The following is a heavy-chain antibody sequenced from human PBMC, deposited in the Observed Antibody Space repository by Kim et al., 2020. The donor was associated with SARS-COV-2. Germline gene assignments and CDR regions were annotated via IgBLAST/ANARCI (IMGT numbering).Heavy chain of an antibody. D-gene: IGHD6-6*01. J-gene: IGHJ2*01. Sequence: ASVKVSCKASGYTFTKYAMNWVRQAPGQGLEWMGWITTDTGNPTYAQGFTGRFVFSLDTSVSTAYLHISSLKAEDTAVYYCARKIGSSSGDWYFDLWGRGTLVTVSS. V-gene: IGHV7-4-1*02. CDR3: ARKIGSSSGDWYFDL. CDR1: GYTFTKYA. CDR2: ITTDTGNP.